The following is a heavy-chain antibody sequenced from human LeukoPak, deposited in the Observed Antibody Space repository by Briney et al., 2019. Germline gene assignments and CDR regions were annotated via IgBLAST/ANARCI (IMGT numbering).Heavy chain of an antibody. CDR3: ARASSGWANGMDV. CDR2: IRYTGNT. J-gene: IGHJ6*02. D-gene: IGHD6-19*01. V-gene: IGHV4-59*01. CDR1: GGSISSYY. Sequence: SETLSLTCTVSGGSISSYYWSWIRQPPGKGLQWMGNIRYTGNTNYNPSLKSRVTISVDTSKNQFSLKLSAVTAADTAVYYCARASSGWANGMDVWGQGTTVTVSS.